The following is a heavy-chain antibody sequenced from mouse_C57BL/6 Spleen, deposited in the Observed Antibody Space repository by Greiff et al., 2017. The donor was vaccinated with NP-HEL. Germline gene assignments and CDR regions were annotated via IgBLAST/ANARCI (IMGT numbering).Heavy chain of an antibody. CDR3: AIYDGYSYYFDY. Sequence: QVHVKQSGAELVKPGASVKLSCKASGYTFTSYWMHWVKQRPGQGLEWIGMIHPNSGSTNYNEKFKSKATLTVDKSSSTAYMQLSSLTSEDSAVYYCAIYDGYSYYFDYWGQGTTLTVSS. CDR2: IHPNSGST. CDR1: GYTFTSYW. V-gene: IGHV1-64*01. J-gene: IGHJ2*01. D-gene: IGHD2-3*01.